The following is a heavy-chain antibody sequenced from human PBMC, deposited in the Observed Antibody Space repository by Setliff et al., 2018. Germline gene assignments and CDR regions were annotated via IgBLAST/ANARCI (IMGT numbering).Heavy chain of an antibody. J-gene: IGHJ6*03. D-gene: IGHD3-22*01. Sequence: PGESLKISCKGSGYSFTSYWIGLVRQMPGKGLEWMGTIYPGDSDTRYSPSFQGQVTISADKSISTAYLQWSSLKASDTAMYYCARQARGYYYDSSGYYRASPGYYYMDVWGKGTTVTVSS. CDR1: GYSFTSYW. V-gene: IGHV5-51*01. CDR2: IYPGDSDT. CDR3: ARQARGYYYDSSGYYRASPGYYYMDV.